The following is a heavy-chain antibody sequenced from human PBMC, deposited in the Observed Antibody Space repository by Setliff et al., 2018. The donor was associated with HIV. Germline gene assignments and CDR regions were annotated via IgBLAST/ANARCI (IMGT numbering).Heavy chain of an antibody. J-gene: IGHJ2*01. CDR2: ISAYNGNI. CDR1: GYTFPNYG. CDR3: ARGPHSESYSADWNFDL. V-gene: IGHV1-18*04. D-gene: IGHD1-26*01. Sequence: ASVKVSCKASGYTFPNYGITWVRQAPGQGLEWMGWISAYNGNIRYAEKFQDRLTLTTDTSTSTAYMELRSLRSDDTAVYYCARGPHSESYSADWNFDLWGRGTLVTVSS.